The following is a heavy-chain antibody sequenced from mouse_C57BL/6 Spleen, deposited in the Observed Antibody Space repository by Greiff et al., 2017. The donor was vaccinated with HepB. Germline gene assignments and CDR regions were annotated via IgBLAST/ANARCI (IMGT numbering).Heavy chain of an antibody. Sequence: VQLQQSGPELVKPGASVKISCKASGYAFSSSWMNWVKQRPGKGLEWIGRIYPGDGDTNYNGKFKGKATLTADKSSSTAYMQLSSLTSEDSAVYFCASIYYDYDRYWYFDVWGTGTTVTVSS. V-gene: IGHV1-82*01. CDR3: ASIYYDYDRYWYFDV. J-gene: IGHJ1*03. CDR1: GYAFSSSW. D-gene: IGHD2-4*01. CDR2: IYPGDGDT.